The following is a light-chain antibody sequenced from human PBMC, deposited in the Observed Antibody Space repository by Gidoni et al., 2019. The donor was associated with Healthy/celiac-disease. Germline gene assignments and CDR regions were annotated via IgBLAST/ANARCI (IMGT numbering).Light chain of an antibody. J-gene: IGKJ1*01. V-gene: IGKV1-39*01. CDR3: QQSYSTWT. Sequence: DIQMTQSPSSLSASVGDRVTITCRASQSISSYLNWYQQKPGKAPKLLIYAASSLQSGVPSRFSGRGSVTDFTLTISSLQPEDFATYYCQQSYSTWTFGQGTKVEIK. CDR2: AAS. CDR1: QSISSY.